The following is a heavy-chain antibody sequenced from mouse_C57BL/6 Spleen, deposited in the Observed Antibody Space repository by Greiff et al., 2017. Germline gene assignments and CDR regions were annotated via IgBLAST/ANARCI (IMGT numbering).Heavy chain of an antibody. J-gene: IGHJ3*01. CDR2: ISSGGSYT. V-gene: IGHV5-6*02. Sequence: EVMLVESGGDLVKPGGSLKLSCAASGFTFSSYGMSWVRQTPDKRLEWVATISSGGSYTYYPDSVKGRFTISRDNAKNTLYLQMSSLKSEDTAMDYGARQDDGYPWFAYWGQGTLVTVSA. CDR3: ARQDDGYPWFAY. CDR1: GFTFSSYG. D-gene: IGHD2-3*01.